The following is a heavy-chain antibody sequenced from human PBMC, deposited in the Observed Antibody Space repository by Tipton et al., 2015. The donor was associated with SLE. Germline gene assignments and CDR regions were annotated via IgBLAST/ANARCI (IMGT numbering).Heavy chain of an antibody. CDR3: ARCAVPAVMGAFDT. CDR2: IHPSGDT. V-gene: IGHV4-4*07. CDR1: GGSISSYY. J-gene: IGHJ3*02. Sequence: TLSLTCTVSGGSISSYYWCWIRQPAGKGLEWIGRIHPSGDTTYNPSLNSRVTMSRDTSRNEFSLRLTSMTAADTAVYYCARCAVPAVMGAFDTWGQGTMVTVS. D-gene: IGHD2-2*01.